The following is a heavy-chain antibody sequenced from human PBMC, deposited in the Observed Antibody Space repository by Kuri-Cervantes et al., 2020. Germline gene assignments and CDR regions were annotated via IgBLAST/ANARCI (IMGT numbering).Heavy chain of an antibody. CDR3: VKGSGSYYVY. D-gene: IGHD1-26*01. Sequence: GGSLRLSCAASGFTFSSHWMHWVRQAPGKGLVWVSRINSDGNSTVYADSVKGRFTISRDNSKNTLYLQMNSLRPEDTALYYCVKGSGSYYVYWGQGTLVTVSS. CDR1: GFTFSSHW. J-gene: IGHJ4*02. CDR2: INSDGNST. V-gene: IGHV3-74*01.